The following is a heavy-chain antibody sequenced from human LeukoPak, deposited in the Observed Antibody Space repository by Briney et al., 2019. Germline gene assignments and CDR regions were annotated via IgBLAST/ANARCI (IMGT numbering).Heavy chain of an antibody. J-gene: IGHJ6*02. CDR2: ISWNSGSI. Sequence: GRSLRLSCAASGFTFDDYAMRWVRQAPGKGLEWVSGISWNSGSIGYADSVKGRFTISRDNAKNSLYLQMNSLRAEDTALYYCAKETGFLGYCSGGSCYPGRVYYYGMDVWGQGTTVTVSS. V-gene: IGHV3-9*01. CDR3: AKETGFLGYCSGGSCYPGRVYYYGMDV. D-gene: IGHD2-15*01. CDR1: GFTFDDYA.